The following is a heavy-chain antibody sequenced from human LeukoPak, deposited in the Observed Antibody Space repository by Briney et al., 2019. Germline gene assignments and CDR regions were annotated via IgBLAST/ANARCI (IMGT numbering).Heavy chain of an antibody. D-gene: IGHD1-14*01. CDR2: IKQDGSEK. J-gene: IGHJ6*03. Sequence: GGSLRLSCAASGFTFNIYWMSWVRQTPGKGLEWVANIKQDGSEKYYVDSVKGRFTISRDNAKNSLYLQMNSLRAEDTAVYYCARDNPRSYYYYMDVWGKGTTVTVSS. CDR3: ARDNPRSYYYYMDV. CDR1: GFTFNIYW. V-gene: IGHV3-7*01.